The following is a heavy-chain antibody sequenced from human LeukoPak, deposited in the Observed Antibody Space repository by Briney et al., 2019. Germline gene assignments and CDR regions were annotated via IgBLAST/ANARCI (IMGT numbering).Heavy chain of an antibody. CDR1: GFTFGDYS. J-gene: IGHJ4*02. V-gene: IGHV3-21*01. D-gene: IGHD1-26*01. CDR3: ARSPGRNLLDY. CDR2: ISSSSRDI. Sequence: PGGSLRLSCSASGFTFGDYSMNWVRQAPGKGLEWVSYISSSSRDIYYADSVKGRFIISRDNTKNLMHLQMNSLRAEDTAVYYCARSPGRNLLDYGGQGTLVTVSS.